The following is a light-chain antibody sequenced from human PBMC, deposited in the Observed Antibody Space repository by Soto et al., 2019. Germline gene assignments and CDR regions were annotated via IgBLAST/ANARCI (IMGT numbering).Light chain of an antibody. CDR3: QSYDSSLSGVV. J-gene: IGLJ2*01. Sequence: QAVVTQPPSVSGAPGQRVTISCTGSSSNIGAGYDVHWYQQLPGTAPKLLIYGNSPRPSGVPDRFSGSKSGTSASLAITGLQAEYEADYDCQSYDSSLSGVVFGGGTKLTVL. CDR1: SSNIGAGYD. V-gene: IGLV1-40*01. CDR2: GNS.